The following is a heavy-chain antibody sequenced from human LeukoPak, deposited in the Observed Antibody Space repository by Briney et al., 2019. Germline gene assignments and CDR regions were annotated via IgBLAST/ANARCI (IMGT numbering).Heavy chain of an antibody. D-gene: IGHD3-10*01. CDR1: GFTFSSYA. CDR3: ARDLGFGEFLDAFDI. V-gene: IGHV3-64*01. CDR2: ISSNGVST. Sequence: GGSLRLSCAASGFTFSSYAMHWVRQAPGKGLEYVSAISSNGVSTYYANSVKGRFTISRGNSKNTLYLQMGSLRAEDMAVYYCARDLGFGEFLDAFDIWGQGTMVTVSS. J-gene: IGHJ3*02.